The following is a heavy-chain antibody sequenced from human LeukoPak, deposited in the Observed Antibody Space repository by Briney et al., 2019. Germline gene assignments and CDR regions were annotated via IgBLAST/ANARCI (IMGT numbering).Heavy chain of an antibody. V-gene: IGHV3-23*01. CDR2: ISGSGGRT. D-gene: IGHD6-6*01. CDR3: AKAAQVAGRPNLGGHFDY. CDR1: GFTFSISA. J-gene: IGHJ4*02. Sequence: PGGSLRLSCAASGFTFSISAMSWVRQAPGKGLEWVSAISGSGGRTYYAESVKGRFTISRDNNENTLYLQMNSMRAEDTAVYYCAKAAQVAGRPNLGGHFDYWGQGTLVTVSS.